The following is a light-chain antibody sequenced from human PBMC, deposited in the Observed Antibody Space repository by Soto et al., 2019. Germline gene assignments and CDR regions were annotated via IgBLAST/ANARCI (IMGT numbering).Light chain of an antibody. CDR1: SSNIGAGYV. CDR2: GNS. V-gene: IGLV1-40*01. CDR3: QSYDSSLSGWV. J-gene: IGLJ3*02. Sequence: QSALTQPPSVSGAPGQRVTISCTGSSSNIGAGYVVHWYQQLPGTAPKLLIYGNSNRPSGVPDRFSGSKSGTSASLAITGLQAEDEADYYCQSYDSSLSGWVFGGVTKVTVL.